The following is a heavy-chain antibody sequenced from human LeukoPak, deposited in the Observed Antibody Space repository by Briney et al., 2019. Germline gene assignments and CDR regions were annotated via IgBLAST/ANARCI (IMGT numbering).Heavy chain of an antibody. J-gene: IGHJ4*02. Sequence: ASVKVSCKTSGYTFTDYAIVWVRQAPGQGLQWMGWVGTYDGKTNYAQEVRGRVTMTTDTSASTAYVELRSLTSDDTALYYCAKLMDNNYDGSAFDYWGQGTLVTVSS. CDR1: GYTFTDYA. D-gene: IGHD3-22*01. CDR3: AKLMDNNYDGSAFDY. V-gene: IGHV1-18*04. CDR2: VGTYDGKT.